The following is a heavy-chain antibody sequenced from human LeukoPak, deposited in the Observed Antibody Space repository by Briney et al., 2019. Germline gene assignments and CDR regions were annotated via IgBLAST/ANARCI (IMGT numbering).Heavy chain of an antibody. D-gene: IGHD6-13*01. Sequence: ASVKDSCKASGYTFTSYGISWVRQAPGQGLEGMGCISADSGNKNYAQKLQGRVTMTIDTSTRTASMELRRLRADDAHVYVCARDWYSSSWPKFDSWGQGTPVTVSS. CDR1: GYTFTSYG. J-gene: IGHJ4*02. V-gene: IGHV1-18*01. CDR3: ARDWYSSSWPKFDS. CDR2: ISADSGNK.